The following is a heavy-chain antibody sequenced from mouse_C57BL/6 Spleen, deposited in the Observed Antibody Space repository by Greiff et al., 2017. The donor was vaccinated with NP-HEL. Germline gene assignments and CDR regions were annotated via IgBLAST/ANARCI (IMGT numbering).Heavy chain of an antibody. D-gene: IGHD1-1*01. CDR1: GFNIKDYY. CDR2: IDPEDGET. CDR3: ARDYGSIPFAY. Sequence: VQLQQSGAELVKPGASVKLSCTASGFNIKDYYMHWVKQRTEQGLEWIGRIDPEDGETKYAQKFQCKATITADTSSNTAYLQLSSLTSEDTAVYYCARDYGSIPFAYWGQGTLVTVSA. V-gene: IGHV14-2*01. J-gene: IGHJ3*01.